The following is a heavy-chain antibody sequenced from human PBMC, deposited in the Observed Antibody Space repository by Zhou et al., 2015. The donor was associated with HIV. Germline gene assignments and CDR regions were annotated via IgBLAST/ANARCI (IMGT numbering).Heavy chain of an antibody. CDR2: IGYNGIT. Sequence: QVQLVQSGGEVKKPGASVKVSCKASGYTFGNYGIGWVRQAPGQGLEWMGWIGYNGITRDAQKFQDRITLSTDKSTSTGYMELRSLTSDDTAVYYCARGPPANFWSGYYSDWGQGTLVIVSS. D-gene: IGHD3-3*01. CDR1: GYTFGNYG. CDR3: ARGPPANFWSGYYSD. V-gene: IGHV1-18*01. J-gene: IGHJ4*02.